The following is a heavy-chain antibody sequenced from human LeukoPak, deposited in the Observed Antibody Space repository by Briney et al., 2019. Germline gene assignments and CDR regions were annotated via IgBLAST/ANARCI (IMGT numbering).Heavy chain of an antibody. CDR2: IYHSGST. V-gene: IGHV4-4*02. CDR1: GGSISSSNW. J-gene: IGHJ6*02. CDR3: ARHKGPRYYYYGMDV. Sequence: PSGTLSLTCAVSGGSISSSNWWSWVRQPPGKGLEWIGEIYHSGSTNYNPSLKSRVTISVDKSKNQFSLKLSSVTAADTAVYYCARHKGPRYYYYGMDVWGQGTTVTVSS.